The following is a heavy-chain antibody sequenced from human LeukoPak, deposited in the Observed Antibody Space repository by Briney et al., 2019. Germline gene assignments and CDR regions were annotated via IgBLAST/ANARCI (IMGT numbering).Heavy chain of an antibody. CDR1: GGTFSSYA. V-gene: IGHV1-69*01. CDR3: AGYPEGPVVPAAMGSDYYYYMDV. CDR2: IIPIFGTA. J-gene: IGHJ6*03. Sequence: SVKVSCKASGGTFSSYAISWVRQAPGQGLEWMGGIIPIFGTANYAQKFQGRVTITADESTSTAYMELSSLRSEDTAVYYCAGYPEGPVVPAAMGSDYYYYMDVWGKGTTLTVSS. D-gene: IGHD2-2*01.